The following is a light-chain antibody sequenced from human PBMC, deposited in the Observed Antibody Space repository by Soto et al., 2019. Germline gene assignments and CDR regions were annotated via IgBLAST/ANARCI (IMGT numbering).Light chain of an antibody. J-gene: IGKJ1*01. CDR2: GAS. CDR3: QQYYSSPLT. Sequence: EILLTQSPVTLSLSPGEGATLSCRASLTISNNFIAWYQQRAGQAPRLVIYGASTRATGIPDRFSARGSGTDFTLTISRLEPEDFAVYFCQQYYSSPLTFGQGTKVDIK. CDR1: LTISNNF. V-gene: IGKV3-20*01.